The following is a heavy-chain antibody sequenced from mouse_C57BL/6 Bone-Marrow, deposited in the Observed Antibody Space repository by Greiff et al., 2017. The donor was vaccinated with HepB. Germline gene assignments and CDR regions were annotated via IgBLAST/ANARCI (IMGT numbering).Heavy chain of an antibody. CDR3: ARQTFYGSSLYWYFDV. Sequence: QLQQSGAELVRPGASVKLSCKASGYTFTDYYINWVKQRPGQGLEWIARIYPGSGNTYYNEKFKGKATLTAEKSSSTAYMQLSSLTSEDSAVYFCARQTFYGSSLYWYFDVWGTGTTVTVSS. J-gene: IGHJ1*03. D-gene: IGHD1-1*01. CDR1: GYTFTDYY. V-gene: IGHV1-76*01. CDR2: IYPGSGNT.